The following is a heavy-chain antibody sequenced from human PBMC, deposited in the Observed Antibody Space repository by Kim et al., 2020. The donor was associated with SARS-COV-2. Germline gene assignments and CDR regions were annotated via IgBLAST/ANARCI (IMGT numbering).Heavy chain of an antibody. CDR2: IYSNGTS. J-gene: IGHJ6*02. V-gene: IGHV4-59*13. D-gene: IGHD2-15*01. CDR3: ARGVVVRGISYYGMDV. Sequence: SETLSLICTVSGGSISPYYWSWIRQPPGKGLDWIAYIYSNGTSKYNPSLKSRITISVDTSKNQFSLKLNSVTAADTAMYYCARGVVVRGISYYGMDVWGQGITVTVSS. CDR1: GGSISPYY.